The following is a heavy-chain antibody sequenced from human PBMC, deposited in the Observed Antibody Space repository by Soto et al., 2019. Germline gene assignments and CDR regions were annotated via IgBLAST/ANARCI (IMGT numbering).Heavy chain of an antibody. J-gene: IGHJ6*02. D-gene: IGHD2-2*01. Sequence: GESLKISGKVSGYSFTKYWIGWVRQMPGKGLEWMGIIYPDDSDIRYSPSFQGQVTISADKSISTAYLQWSSLKASDSAMYYCARLRSPQYFYYGMDVWGQGTTVTVSS. CDR2: IYPDDSDI. CDR3: ARLRSPQYFYYGMDV. V-gene: IGHV5-51*01. CDR1: GYSFTKYW.